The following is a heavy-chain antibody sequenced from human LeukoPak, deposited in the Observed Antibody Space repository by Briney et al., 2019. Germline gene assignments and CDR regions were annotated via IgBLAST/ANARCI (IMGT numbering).Heavy chain of an antibody. CDR2: ISSTTSYT. D-gene: IGHD3-10*01. V-gene: IGHV3-11*05. Sequence: GGSLRLSCAVSGLTFRDYYMSWIRQAPGKGLEWISYISSTTSYTNYADSVKGRFTISRDDANNSLYLQMNSLRAEDTAVYYCARAHYGSGIYSYWGQGTLVTVSS. CDR3: ARAHYGSGIYSY. CDR1: GLTFRDYY. J-gene: IGHJ4*02.